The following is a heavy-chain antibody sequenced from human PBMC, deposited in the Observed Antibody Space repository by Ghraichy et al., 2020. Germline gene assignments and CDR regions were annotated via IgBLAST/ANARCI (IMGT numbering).Heavy chain of an antibody. J-gene: IGHJ4*02. CDR3: AKSQREDVVVVTADS. V-gene: IGHV3-23*01. CDR2: ISGSGGST. Sequence: GGSLRLSCAASGFTSSSYAMSWVRQAPGKGLAWVSVISGSGGSTYYADSVKGRFTISRDNSRNTLYLQMNSLRAEDTAVYYCAKSQREDVVVVTADSWGQGTLVTVSS. CDR1: GFTSSSYA. D-gene: IGHD2-21*02.